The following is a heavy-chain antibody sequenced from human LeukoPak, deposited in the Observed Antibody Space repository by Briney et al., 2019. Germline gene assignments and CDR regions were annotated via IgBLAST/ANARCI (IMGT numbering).Heavy chain of an antibody. D-gene: IGHD3-9*01. CDR1: GYTFTDYY. J-gene: IGHJ4*02. CDR3: ARNYYDVLTGYSTDY. CDR2: IDPNSGDT. Sequence: GASVKVSCKASGYTFTDYYIHWVRQAPGQGLEWMGWIDPNSGDTNYAQKFQGRVTMTRDTSISTAYMELSRLRSDDTAVYYCARNYYDVLTGYSTDYWGQGTLVTVSS. V-gene: IGHV1-2*02.